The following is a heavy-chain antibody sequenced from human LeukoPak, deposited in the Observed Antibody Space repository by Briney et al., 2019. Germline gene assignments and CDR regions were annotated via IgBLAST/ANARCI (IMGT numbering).Heavy chain of an antibody. CDR1: GGTFSSYA. Sequence: GASVKVSCKASGGTFSSYAISWVRQAPGQGLEWMGRIIPIFGTANYAQKFQGRVTITTDESTSTAYMELSSLRSEDTAVYYCAMSYYYDSSGYWIGAFDIWGQGTMVTVSS. J-gene: IGHJ3*02. D-gene: IGHD3-22*01. CDR2: IIPIFGTA. CDR3: AMSYYYDSSGYWIGAFDI. V-gene: IGHV1-69*05.